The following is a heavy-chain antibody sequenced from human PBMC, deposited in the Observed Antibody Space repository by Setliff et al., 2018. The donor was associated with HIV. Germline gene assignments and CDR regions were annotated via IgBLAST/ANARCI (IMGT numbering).Heavy chain of an antibody. J-gene: IGHJ6*03. CDR1: GGSFSGHY. CDR3: ARGYVYDFWSGYYALHYYYMDV. Sequence: SETLSLTCAVYGGSFSGHYWSWIRQAPGKGLEWIGEINHSGSTNYNPSLKSRVTISIDTSKNQFFLKLSTMTAADTAVYYCARGYVYDFWSGYYALHYYYMDVWGKGTTVTVSS. V-gene: IGHV4-34*01. D-gene: IGHD3-3*01. CDR2: INHSGST.